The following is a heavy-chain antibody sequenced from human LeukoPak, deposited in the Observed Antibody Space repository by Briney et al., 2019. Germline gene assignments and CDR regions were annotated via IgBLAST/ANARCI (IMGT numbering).Heavy chain of an antibody. D-gene: IGHD5/OR15-5a*01. Sequence: SVKVSCKASGDTFSQYAISWVRQAPGQGLEWMGGIIPIFGVANYAQKYQGRVTITADRFTGTVYMHLRSLRFEDTAVYYCASPPDAKGVSWGQGTLVTVSS. CDR2: IIPIFGVA. CDR3: ASPPDAKGVS. J-gene: IGHJ5*02. CDR1: GDTFSQYA. V-gene: IGHV1-69*10.